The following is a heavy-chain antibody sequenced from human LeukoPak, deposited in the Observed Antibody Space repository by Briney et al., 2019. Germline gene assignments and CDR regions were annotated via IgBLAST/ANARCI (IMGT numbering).Heavy chain of an antibody. CDR3: ALLAPAAVKYFDY. J-gene: IGHJ4*02. CDR2: IIPIFGTA. V-gene: IGHV1-69*13. CDR1: GGTFSSYA. D-gene: IGHD2-2*01. Sequence: SVKVSCKASGGTFSSYAISWVRQAPGQGLERMGGIIPIFGTANYAQKFQGRVTITADESTSTAYMELSSLRSDDTAVYYCALLAPAAVKYFDYWGQGTLVTVSS.